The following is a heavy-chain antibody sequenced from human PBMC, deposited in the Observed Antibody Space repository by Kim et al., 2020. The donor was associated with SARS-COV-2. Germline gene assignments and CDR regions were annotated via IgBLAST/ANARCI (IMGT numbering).Heavy chain of an antibody. CDR3: ASEVYYYGSGSPLYYYGMDV. J-gene: IGHJ6*02. CDR1: GGSISSYY. Sequence: SETLSLTCTVSGGSISSYYWSWIRQPPGKGLEWIGYIYYSGSTNYNPSLKSRVTISVDTSKNQFSLKLSSVTAADTAVYYCASEVYYYGSGSPLYYYGMDVWGQGTTVTVSS. CDR2: IYYSGST. D-gene: IGHD3-10*01. V-gene: IGHV4-59*01.